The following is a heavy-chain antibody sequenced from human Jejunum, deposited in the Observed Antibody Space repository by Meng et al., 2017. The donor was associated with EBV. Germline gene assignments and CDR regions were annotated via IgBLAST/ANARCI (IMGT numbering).Heavy chain of an antibody. V-gene: IGHV4-34*01. D-gene: IGHD2-8*01. CDR3: ARLIVDPIDNWFDP. CDR1: GESLSKYY. CDR2: MNHDGRA. Sequence: QVQIQEWGAGLLKPSXXXXLXCTVYGESLSKYYWSWIRQPPGKGPQWIGEMNHDGRANYNPSLKSRVTMSVDTSKNQVSLKLSSETAADTAIYYCARLIVDPIDNWFDPWGQGTLVTVSS. J-gene: IGHJ5*02.